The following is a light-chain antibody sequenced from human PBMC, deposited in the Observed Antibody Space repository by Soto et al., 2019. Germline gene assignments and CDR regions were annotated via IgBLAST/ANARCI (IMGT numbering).Light chain of an antibody. Sequence: QSALTQPASVSGSPGQSITISCTGTIRDVGGYNYVYWYQQHPAKAPQLMIYDVRNRPSGVSNRFSGSKSGNTASLTTSGVLAADEGDYYDSSYTSGSTLMVFGGGTKLTVL. CDR2: DVR. J-gene: IGLJ2*01. V-gene: IGLV2-14*01. CDR1: IRDVGGYNY. CDR3: SSYTSGSTLMV.